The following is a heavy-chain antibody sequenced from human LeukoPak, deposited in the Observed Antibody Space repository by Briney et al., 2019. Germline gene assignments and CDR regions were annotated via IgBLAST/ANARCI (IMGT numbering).Heavy chain of an antibody. Sequence: GGSLSLTSAASGFIFSHYGMHWVRQAPGKGLEWVAVIWSDGSNRFYAGSVKGRFTISRDNSQNTVFLQMNSLRVEDTAMYYCARDAQRGFDNSKSLDYWGHGTLVTVSS. CDR2: IWSDGSNR. CDR1: GFIFSHYG. D-gene: IGHD4-11*01. V-gene: IGHV3-33*01. J-gene: IGHJ4*01. CDR3: ARDAQRGFDNSKSLDY.